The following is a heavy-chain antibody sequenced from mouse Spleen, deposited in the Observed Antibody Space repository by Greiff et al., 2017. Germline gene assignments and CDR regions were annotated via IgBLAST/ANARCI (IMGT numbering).Heavy chain of an antibody. CDR3: ARSRLRLGFDY. CDR2: IYPGSGNT. Sequence: QVQLKQSGPELVKPGASVKISCKASGYTFTDYYINWVKQKPGQGLEWIGWIYPGSGNTKYNEKFKGKATLTVDTSSSTAYMQLSSLTSEDTAVYFCARSRLRLGFDYWGQGTTLTVSS. CDR1: GYTFTDYY. J-gene: IGHJ2*01. V-gene: IGHV1-84*02. D-gene: IGHD1-1*01.